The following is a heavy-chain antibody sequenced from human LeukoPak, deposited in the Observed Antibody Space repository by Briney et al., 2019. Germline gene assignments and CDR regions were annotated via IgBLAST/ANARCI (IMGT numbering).Heavy chain of an antibody. D-gene: IGHD3-22*01. V-gene: IGHV4-31*11. CDR1: GGSINTDNYY. CDR2: IHYSGSS. Sequence: SQTLSLTCAVSGGSINTDNYYWTWIRQHPRKGLEWIGYIHYSGSSYFTPSLQSRVTMSADTSNNVFSLKLSSVTAADTAVYFCAKVDYDSGSYYSFDSWGQGTLVTVSS. CDR3: AKVDYDSGSYYSFDS. J-gene: IGHJ4*02.